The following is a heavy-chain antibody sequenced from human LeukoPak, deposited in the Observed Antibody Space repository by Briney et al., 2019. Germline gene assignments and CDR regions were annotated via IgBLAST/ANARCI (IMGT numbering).Heavy chain of an antibody. CDR1: GFTFSSYW. CDR2: IKQDGSEK. V-gene: IGHV3-7*01. CDR3: ARGVRDYYGSGTYYYYMDV. Sequence: PGGSLRLSCAASGFTFSSYWMSWVRQAPGKGLEWVANIKQDGSEKYYVDSVKGRFTISRDNAKNSLYLRMNSLRAEDTAVYYCARGVRDYYGSGTYYYYMDVWGKGTTVTVPS. D-gene: IGHD3-10*01. J-gene: IGHJ6*03.